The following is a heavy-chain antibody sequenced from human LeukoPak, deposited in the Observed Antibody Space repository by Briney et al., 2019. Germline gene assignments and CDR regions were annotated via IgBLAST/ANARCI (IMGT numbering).Heavy chain of an antibody. J-gene: IGHJ3*02. CDR3: AREYSGSYYDAFDI. D-gene: IGHD1-26*01. CDR1: GGSISSSSYY. Sequence: SETLSLTCTVSGGSISSSSYYWGWIRQPPGKGLEWIRSIYYSGSTYYNPSLKSRVTISVDTSKNQFSLKLSSVTAADTAVYYCAREYSGSYYDAFDIWGQGTMVTVSS. CDR2: IYYSGST. V-gene: IGHV4-39*07.